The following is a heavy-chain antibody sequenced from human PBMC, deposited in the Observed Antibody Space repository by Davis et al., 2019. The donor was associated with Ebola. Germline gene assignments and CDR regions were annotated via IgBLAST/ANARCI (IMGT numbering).Heavy chain of an antibody. Sequence: ASVKVSCKASGYTFTNFYMHWVRQAPGQGLEWMGLIHPNDGTTKYPQKFQDRLTITRDTSTSTVYMELSGLRPDDTAMCYCATYTMTPLPFDYWGQGTLVTVSS. CDR2: IHPNDGTT. J-gene: IGHJ4*02. CDR3: ATYTMTPLPFDY. D-gene: IGHD4-17*01. V-gene: IGHV1-46*01. CDR1: GYTFTNFY.